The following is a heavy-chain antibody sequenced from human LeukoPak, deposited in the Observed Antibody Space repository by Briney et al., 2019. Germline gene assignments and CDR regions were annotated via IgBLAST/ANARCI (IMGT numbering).Heavy chain of an antibody. V-gene: IGHV3-23*01. D-gene: IGHD6-19*01. J-gene: IGHJ4*02. CDR1: GFTFSSYA. CDR2: ISGSGGST. Sequence: GGSLRLSCAASGFTFSSYAMSWVRQAPGKGLEWVSAISGSGGSTYYADSVKGRFTISRDNSKNTLYLQMSSLRAEDTAVYYCAKDGDPSSGWNYWGQGTLVTVSS. CDR3: AKDGDPSSGWNY.